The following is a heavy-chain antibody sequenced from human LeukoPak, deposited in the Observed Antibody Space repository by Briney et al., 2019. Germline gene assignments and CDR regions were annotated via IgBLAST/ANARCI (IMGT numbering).Heavy chain of an antibody. CDR2: INPNSGGT. D-gene: IGHD1-20*01. J-gene: IGHJ5*01. V-gene: IGHV1-2*02. CDR3: ARAVLTGRSGFDS. CDR1: GYTFTGYY. Sequence: ASVTVSCKASGYTFTGYYMQWVQQAPGQGLEWMGGINPNSGGTNYAQKFQGRVTMTRDTSISTAYMELSRLSSADTAVYYCARAVLTGRSGFDSWGQGTLVSVSS.